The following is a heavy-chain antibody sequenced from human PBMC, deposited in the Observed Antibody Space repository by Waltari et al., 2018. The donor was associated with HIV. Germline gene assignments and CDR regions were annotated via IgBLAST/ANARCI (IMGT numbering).Heavy chain of an antibody. V-gene: IGHV3-33*01. D-gene: IGHD3-3*01. J-gene: IGHJ6*02. CDR2: IWYDGSKK. Sequence: QAQLVESGGGVVQPGGSLRLSCEASGFAFSTFGMSWVRQAPGKGLEWGAVIWYDGSKKDYGDSVKGRFTISRDNSKNTVYLQMTSLRADDTGIYYCAGGRTAFGVVTGAPLGVDVWGQGTTVTVSS. CDR1: GFAFSTFG. CDR3: AGGRTAFGVVTGAPLGVDV.